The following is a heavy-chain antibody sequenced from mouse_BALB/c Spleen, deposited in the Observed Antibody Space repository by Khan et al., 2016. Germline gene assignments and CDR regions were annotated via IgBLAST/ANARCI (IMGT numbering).Heavy chain of an antibody. CDR3: ASDYYGSSSAWFAY. CDR2: IYPGDGDT. D-gene: IGHD1-1*01. J-gene: IGHJ3*01. CDR1: GYTFTSYW. V-gene: IGHV1-87*01. Sequence: QVQLQQSGAELARPGASVKLSCKASGYTFTSYWMQWVKQRPGQGLEWIGAIYPGDGDTRYTQKFKGQATLTADKSSSTAYMQLSSLASEDSAVYYCASDYYGSSSAWFAYWGQGTLVTVSA.